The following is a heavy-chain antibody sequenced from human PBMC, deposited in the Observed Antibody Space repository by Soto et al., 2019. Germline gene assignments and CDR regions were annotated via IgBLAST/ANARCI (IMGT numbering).Heavy chain of an antibody. CDR3: ARPLRGVTALVLDY. CDR1: GYTFTNYY. J-gene: IGHJ4*02. D-gene: IGHD3-10*01. V-gene: IGHV1-46*01. Sequence: QVQLVQSGAEVKKPGASVKVSCKASGYTFTNYYMHWVRQAPGQGLEWMVMINPSVCSTTYAQNFQGRVTMSMDTSTSTVYMELSRLRSEDTAVYYGARPLRGVTALVLDYWGQGILVTVSS. CDR2: INPSVCST.